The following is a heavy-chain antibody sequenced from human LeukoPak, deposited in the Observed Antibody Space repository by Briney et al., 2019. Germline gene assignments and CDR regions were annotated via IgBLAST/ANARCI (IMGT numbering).Heavy chain of an antibody. CDR2: INPSGGST. Sequence: GASVTVSCKASGYTFTSYYMHWVRQAPGQGLEWMGIINPSGGSTSYAQKFQGRVTMTRDTSTSTVYMELSSLRSEDTAVYYCARERPIVVVIDYWGQGTLVTVSS. J-gene: IGHJ4*02. CDR1: GYTFTSYY. D-gene: IGHD3-22*01. V-gene: IGHV1-46*01. CDR3: ARERPIVVVIDY.